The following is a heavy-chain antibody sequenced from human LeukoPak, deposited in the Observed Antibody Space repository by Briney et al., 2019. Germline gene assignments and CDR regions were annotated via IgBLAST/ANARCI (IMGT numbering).Heavy chain of an antibody. CDR1: GVSISSSSYY. CDR2: IYYSGST. Sequence: PSETLSLTCTVSGVSISSSSYYWGWIRQPPGKGLEWIGSIYYSGSTYYNPSLKSRVTISVDTSKNQFSLKLSSVTAADTAVYYCATYLTQSYYYDSSGYYFYWGQGTLVTVSS. J-gene: IGHJ4*02. D-gene: IGHD3-22*01. V-gene: IGHV4-39*01. CDR3: ATYLTQSYYYDSSGYYFY.